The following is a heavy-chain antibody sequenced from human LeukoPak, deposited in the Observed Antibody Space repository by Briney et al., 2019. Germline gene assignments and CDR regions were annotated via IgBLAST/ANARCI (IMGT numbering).Heavy chain of an antibody. V-gene: IGHV3-30*03. CDR3: ATHPPSIAAAGDFDY. J-gene: IGHJ4*02. CDR1: GFTFNNYW. CDR2: ISYDGSNK. D-gene: IGHD6-13*01. Sequence: GGSLRLSCVASGFTFNNYWMSWVRQAPGKGLEWVAVISYDGSNKYYADSVKGRFTISRDNSKNTLYLQMNSLRAEDTAVYYCATHPPSIAAAGDFDYWGQGTLVTVSS.